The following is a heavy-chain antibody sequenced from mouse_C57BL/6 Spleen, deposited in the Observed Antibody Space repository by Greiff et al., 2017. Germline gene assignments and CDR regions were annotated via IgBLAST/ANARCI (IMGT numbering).Heavy chain of an antibody. V-gene: IGHV1-82*01. D-gene: IGHD1-1*01. CDR3: ARSGDYYGSRGSFDD. CDR2: IYPGDGDT. Sequence: VQGVESGPELVKPGASVKISCKASGYAFSSSWMNWVKQRPGKGLEWIGRIYPGDGDTNYNGKFKGKATLTADKSSSTAYMQLSSLTSEDSAVYFGARSGDYYGSRGSFDDWGQGTTLTVSS. CDR1: GYAFSSSW. J-gene: IGHJ2*01.